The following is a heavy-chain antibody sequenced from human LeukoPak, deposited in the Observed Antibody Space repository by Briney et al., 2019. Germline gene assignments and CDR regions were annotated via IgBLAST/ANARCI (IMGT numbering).Heavy chain of an antibody. V-gene: IGHV3-23*01. Sequence: QPGGSLRLSCAASGFTFSSYAMSWVRQAPGKGLEWVSAISGSGGSTYYADSVKGRFTISRDNSKNTLYLQMNSLRAEDTAVYYCAKDHNLGYCSGGSCYYFDYWGQGSLVTVSS. J-gene: IGHJ4*02. D-gene: IGHD2-15*01. CDR3: AKDHNLGYCSGGSCYYFDY. CDR2: ISGSGGST. CDR1: GFTFSSYA.